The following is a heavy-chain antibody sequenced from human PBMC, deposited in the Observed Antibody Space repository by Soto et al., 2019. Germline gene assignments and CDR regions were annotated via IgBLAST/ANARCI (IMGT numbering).Heavy chain of an antibody. V-gene: IGHV3-23*01. CDR1: GFTFSSYA. Sequence: EVQLLESGGGLVQPGGSLRLSCAASGFTFSSYAMSWVRQAPGKGLEWVSAISGSGGSTYYADSVKGRFTISRDNSKNPLYLQMNSLRAEDTAVYYCAEMGVDRAAGTVLDYWGQGTLVTVSS. CDR2: ISGSGGST. D-gene: IGHD6-13*01. J-gene: IGHJ4*02. CDR3: AEMGVDRAAGTVLDY.